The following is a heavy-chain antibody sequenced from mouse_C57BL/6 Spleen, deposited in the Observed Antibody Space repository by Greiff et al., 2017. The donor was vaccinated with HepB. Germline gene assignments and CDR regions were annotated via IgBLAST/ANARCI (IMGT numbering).Heavy chain of an antibody. Sequence: VQLQQSGAELVRPGASVTLSCKASGYTFTDYEMHWVKQTAVHGLEWIGAIDPETGGTAYNQKFKGKAILTADKSSSTAYMELRSLTSEDSAVYYCTRGDTLDYWGQGTTLTVSS. V-gene: IGHV1-15*01. CDR1: GYTFTDYE. CDR2: IDPETGGT. CDR3: TRGDTLDY. J-gene: IGHJ2*01.